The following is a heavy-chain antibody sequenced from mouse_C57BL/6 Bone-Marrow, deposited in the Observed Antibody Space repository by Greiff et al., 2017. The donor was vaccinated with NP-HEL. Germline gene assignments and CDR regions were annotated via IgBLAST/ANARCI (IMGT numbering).Heavy chain of an antibody. CDR2: IDPSDSYN. Sequence: QVQLQQPGAELVKPGASVKLSCKASGYTFTSYWMQWVKQRPGQGLEWIGEIDPSDSYNNYNQKFKGKATLTVDTSSSTAYMQLSSLTSEDSAVYYCARGSYGSSYYFDYWGQGTTLTVSS. V-gene: IGHV1-50*01. CDR1: GYTFTSYW. CDR3: ARGSYGSSYYFDY. D-gene: IGHD1-1*01. J-gene: IGHJ2*01.